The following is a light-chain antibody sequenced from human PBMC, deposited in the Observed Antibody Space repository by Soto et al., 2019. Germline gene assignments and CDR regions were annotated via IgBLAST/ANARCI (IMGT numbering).Light chain of an antibody. CDR3: QRYSDWRPWT. CDR2: DAS. CDR1: QSVSSSY. V-gene: IGKV3D-20*02. Sequence: VLTRSPVIMRSHPGDGATLSCRSSQSVSSSYLDRYQQKPGQSPRLLIYDASIRATGIPDRFIGSGSGTEFTLTITYLHSEDLAVYYYQRYSDWRPWTSGQGTKVDIK. J-gene: IGKJ1*01.